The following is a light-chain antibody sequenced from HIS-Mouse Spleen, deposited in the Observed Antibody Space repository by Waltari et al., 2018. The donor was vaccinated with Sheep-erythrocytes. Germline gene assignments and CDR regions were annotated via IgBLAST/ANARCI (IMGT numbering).Light chain of an antibody. Sequence: QSALTQPPSASGSPGQSVIISCPGTSSDVGGYNYVSWYQQHPGKAPNLMIYEVSKRPSGVPDRFSGSKSGNTASLTVSGLQAEDEADYYCSSYAGSNNWVFGGGTKLTVL. CDR2: EVS. J-gene: IGLJ3*02. V-gene: IGLV2-8*01. CDR3: SSYAGSNNWV. CDR1: SSDVGGYNY.